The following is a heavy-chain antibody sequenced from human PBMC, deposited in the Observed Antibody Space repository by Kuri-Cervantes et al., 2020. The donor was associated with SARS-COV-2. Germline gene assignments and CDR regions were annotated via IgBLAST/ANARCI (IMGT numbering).Heavy chain of an antibody. D-gene: IGHD6-6*01. CDR1: GFTFSSYE. Sequence: GSLKISCAASGFTFSSYEMNWVRQAPGKGLEWVSYISSSGSTIYYADSVKGRFTVSRDNAKNSLNLQMNSLRAEDTAVYYCARSIAARPPGVWFDYWGRGTLVTVSS. CDR3: ARSIAARPPGVWFDY. V-gene: IGHV3-48*03. CDR2: ISSSGSTI. J-gene: IGHJ4*01.